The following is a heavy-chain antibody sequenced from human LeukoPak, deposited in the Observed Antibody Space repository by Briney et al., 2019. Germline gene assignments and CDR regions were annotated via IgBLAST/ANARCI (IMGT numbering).Heavy chain of an antibody. CDR1: GFTFSSYD. J-gene: IGHJ4*02. CDR3: AKGGGSYYYFDY. V-gene: IGHV3-23*01. Sequence: PGGSLRLSCAASGFTFSSYDMSWVRQAPGKGLEWVSAVTGSGGSTYYADSVKGRFTISRDNSKNTLYLQMNSLRAEDTALYYRAKGGGSYYYFDYWGQGTLVTVSS. CDR2: VTGSGGST. D-gene: IGHD1-26*01.